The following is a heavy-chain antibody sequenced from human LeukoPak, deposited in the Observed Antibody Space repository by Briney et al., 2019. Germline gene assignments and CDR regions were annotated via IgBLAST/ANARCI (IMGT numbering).Heavy chain of an antibody. CDR3: VLAPNSNWFDF. CDR2: IFYSGST. D-gene: IGHD2-8*01. J-gene: IGHJ5*01. V-gene: IGHV4-59*03. Sequence: PSETLSLTCTVSGGSISSYYWSWIRQPPGKPLEWIGYIFYSGSTNYNPSLKSRVNISVVTSKNQFSLQLSSVTAADTAVYYCVLAPNSNWFDFWGQGTLVTVSS. CDR1: GGSISSYY.